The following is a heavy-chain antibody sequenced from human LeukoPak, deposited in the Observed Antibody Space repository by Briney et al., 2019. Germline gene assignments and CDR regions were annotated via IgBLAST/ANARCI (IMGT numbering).Heavy chain of an antibody. CDR3: ATDFYRGLQFDY. CDR1: GYTPTELS. CDR2: FDPEDGET. D-gene: IGHD2/OR15-2a*01. Sequence: ASVTVSCKVSGYTPTELSMNWVRQAPGKGREWMGRFDPEDGETIYTQKFQGRVTMTEDTSTDTAYMELTSLRSEDTAVYYCATDFYRGLQFDYWGQGTLVIVSS. J-gene: IGHJ4*02. V-gene: IGHV1-24*01.